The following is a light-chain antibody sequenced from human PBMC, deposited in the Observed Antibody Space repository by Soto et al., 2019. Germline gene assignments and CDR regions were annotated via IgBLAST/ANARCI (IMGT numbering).Light chain of an antibody. CDR1: QSAGNF. J-gene: IGKJ5*01. CDR2: YIS. Sequence: EIVMTPSPATLSVSPVETASLSCRASQSAGNFLAWYQQTPGQAPRLLIYYISTRATGIPARFSGSGSGTEFTLTINSLQSEDSAVYYCQQHNQWPITFGQGTRLEIK. CDR3: QQHNQWPIT. V-gene: IGKV3D-15*01.